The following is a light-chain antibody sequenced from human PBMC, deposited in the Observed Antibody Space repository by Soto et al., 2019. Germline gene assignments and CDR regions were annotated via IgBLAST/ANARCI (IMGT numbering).Light chain of an antibody. CDR1: QGISSF. CDR2: DAS. Sequence: DIQLTQSPSFLSASVGDRVTITCRASQGISSFLAWYQEKPGEAPKLLIYDASTLQSGVPSRFSGSGSGTEFTLTISSLQPEDFATYYCPQLDSYPITFGQGTRLEMK. J-gene: IGKJ5*01. V-gene: IGKV1-9*01. CDR3: PQLDSYPIT.